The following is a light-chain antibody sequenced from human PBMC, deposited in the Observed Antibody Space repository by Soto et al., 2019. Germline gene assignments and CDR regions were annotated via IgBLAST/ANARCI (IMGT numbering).Light chain of an antibody. CDR3: QHYYNPPLT. CDR2: DSS. J-gene: IGKJ4*01. Sequence: DIQMTQSPSSLSTSVGNRVTITCQASQGIGNYLNWYQQKPGKAPMLLIYDSSNMETGVPSRFSGGGSGIDFTSTISRLQPEDVATYYCQHYYNPPLTFGGGTKVEIK. V-gene: IGKV1-33*01. CDR1: QGIGNY.